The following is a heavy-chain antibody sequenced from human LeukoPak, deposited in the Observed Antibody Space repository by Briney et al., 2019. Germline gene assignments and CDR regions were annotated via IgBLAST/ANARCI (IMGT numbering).Heavy chain of an antibody. Sequence: GGSLRLLCAASGFTLQTYEMMWLRQARGKGLECLSSNSGSGCHTYYADSVKGRFTISRDNSKNTLYLQMNSLRAEDTAVYYCAKSGYCSSTSCYPRHYYYYGMDVWGKGTTVTVSS. CDR2: NSGSGCHT. CDR3: AKSGYCSSTSCYPRHYYYYGMDV. J-gene: IGHJ6*04. D-gene: IGHD2-2*01. V-gene: IGHV3-23*01. CDR1: GFTLQTYE.